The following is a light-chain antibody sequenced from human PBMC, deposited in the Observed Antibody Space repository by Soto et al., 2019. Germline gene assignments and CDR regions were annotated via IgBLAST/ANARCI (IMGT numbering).Light chain of an antibody. Sequence: DIQMTQSPSSLSASVGDRVTITCRASQSISSHLNWYQQRPGKAPMLLIYAASNLQSGVPSRFSGSGSGTDFTLTISRPQPEDFTPYYCQQSYSTPYTFGQGTKLEIK. J-gene: IGKJ2*01. CDR3: QQSYSTPYT. CDR1: QSISSH. V-gene: IGKV1-39*01. CDR2: AAS.